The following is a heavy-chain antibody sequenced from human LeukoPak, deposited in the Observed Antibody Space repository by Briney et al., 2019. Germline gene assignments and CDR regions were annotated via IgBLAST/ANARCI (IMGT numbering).Heavy chain of an antibody. D-gene: IGHD6-13*01. CDR3: ARFSIAASRSFLDY. CDR1: GLTFSIYS. Sequence: TAGGSLRLSCAASGLTFSIYSMNWVRQAPGKGLEWVSSISSSSSYIYYADSVKGRFTISSDNAKNSLYLQMNSLRAEDTAVYYCARFSIAASRSFLDYWGQGTLVTVSS. J-gene: IGHJ4*02. V-gene: IGHV3-21*01. CDR2: ISSSSSYI.